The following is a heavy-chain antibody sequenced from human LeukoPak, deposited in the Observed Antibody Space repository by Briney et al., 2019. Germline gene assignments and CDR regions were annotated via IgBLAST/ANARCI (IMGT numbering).Heavy chain of an antibody. CDR1: GFTFSSYG. V-gene: IGHV3-30*18. D-gene: IGHD3-10*01. J-gene: IGHJ4*02. CDR3: AKGKNDYYSPAYYFDY. CDR2: ISYDGSNK. Sequence: PGGSLRLSCAASGFTFSSYGMHWVRQAPGKGLEWVAVISYDGSNKYYADSVKGRFTISRDNSKNTLYLQMNSLRAEDTAVYYCAKGKNDYYSPAYYFDYWGQGTLVTVSS.